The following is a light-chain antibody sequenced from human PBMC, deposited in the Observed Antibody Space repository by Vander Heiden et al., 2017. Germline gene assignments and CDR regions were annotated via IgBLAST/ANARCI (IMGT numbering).Light chain of an antibody. CDR1: DSNIGSNYD. J-gene: IGLJ3*02. CDR3: QSYDSSLSALV. CDR2: SND. Sequence: QSVLTQPPSVSGDPGQGVTISCTGGDSNIGSNYDVQWYRQLPGTAPHLLIYSNDNRPSGVPDRFSGSKSGNTASLAITGLQVEDEADYYCQSYDSSLSALVFGGGTKLTV. V-gene: IGLV1-40*01.